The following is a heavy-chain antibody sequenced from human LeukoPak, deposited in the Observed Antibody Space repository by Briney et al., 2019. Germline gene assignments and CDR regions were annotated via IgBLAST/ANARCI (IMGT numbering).Heavy chain of an antibody. J-gene: IGHJ4*01. CDR3: AREYDY. V-gene: IGHV4-59*11. Sequence: SQTLSLTCNFDAVSISRHFWSWIRHTPEKGLEWLGYVFSIGSTNYNPTLNSRITILLAASKHQCSLTLNSVTAADTAVYYCAREYDYWGLGTLVTVSS. CDR1: AVSISRHF. CDR2: VFSIGST.